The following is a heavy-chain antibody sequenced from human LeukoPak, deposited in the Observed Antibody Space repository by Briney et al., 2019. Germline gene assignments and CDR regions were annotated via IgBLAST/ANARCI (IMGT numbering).Heavy chain of an antibody. Sequence: KPSQTLSLTCAISGDSVSSNSAAWNWIRQSPSRGLEWLGRTYYRSKWYNDYAVSVKSRITINPDTSKNQFSLQLNSVTPEDTAVYYCARDLRSSWNGDDAFDFWGQGTMVTVSS. CDR3: ARDLRSSWNGDDAFDF. V-gene: IGHV6-1*01. J-gene: IGHJ3*01. D-gene: IGHD6-13*01. CDR2: TYYRSKWYN. CDR1: GDSVSSNSAA.